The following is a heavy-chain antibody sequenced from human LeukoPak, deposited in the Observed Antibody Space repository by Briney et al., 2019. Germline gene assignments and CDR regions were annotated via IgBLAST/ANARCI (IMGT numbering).Heavy chain of an antibody. V-gene: IGHV1-2*02. Sequence: ASVKVSCKASGYTFTSYYMHWVRQAPGQGLEWMGWIDPNSGATDSAQKFRGRVTVTRDTSINTVYMELSRLTSDDTGVYYCARGRASLTAWFVPWGQGTLVTVSS. J-gene: IGHJ5*02. CDR1: GYTFTSYY. D-gene: IGHD1-20*01. CDR3: ARGRASLTAWFVP. CDR2: IDPNSGAT.